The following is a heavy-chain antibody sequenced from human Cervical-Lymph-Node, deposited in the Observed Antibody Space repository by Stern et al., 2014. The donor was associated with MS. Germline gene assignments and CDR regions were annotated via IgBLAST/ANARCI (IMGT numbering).Heavy chain of an antibody. CDR3: VKVAYSSGYDWFDP. CDR1: GFTFSYFA. Sequence: VQLVQSGGGLVQPGGSLRLSCAASGFTFSYFAMSWVRQTPGKGLEWVSRIGGSGANTYYADSVKGRFSISRDYSRNTLFLQMNSLRVEDSVVYYCVKVAYSSGYDWFDPWGQGTLVTVSS. J-gene: IGHJ5*02. V-gene: IGHV3-23*04. CDR2: IGGSGANT. D-gene: IGHD3-22*01.